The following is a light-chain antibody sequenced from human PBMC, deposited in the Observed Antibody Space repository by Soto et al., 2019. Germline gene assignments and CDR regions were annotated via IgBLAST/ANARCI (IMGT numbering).Light chain of an antibody. CDR3: QQYGSSPLT. Sequence: EIVLTQSPGTLSLSPGERATLSCRASQSVSSSFLAWYQQKPGQAPRLLIFGASNGATGIPDRFSGSGSGTDFTLTISRLEPEDFAVYYCQQYGSSPLTFGGGTKVEIK. V-gene: IGKV3-20*01. CDR1: QSVSSSF. CDR2: GAS. J-gene: IGKJ4*01.